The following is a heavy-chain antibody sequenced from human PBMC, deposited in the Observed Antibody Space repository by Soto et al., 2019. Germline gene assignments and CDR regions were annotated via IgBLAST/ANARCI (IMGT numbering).Heavy chain of an antibody. J-gene: IGHJ5*01. Sequence: PGESLKISCKGSGYDFSSSWIGWVRQMPGKGLEWMGIIYPGDSDTRYRPSFQGQVTISADKSLTTAYLQWGSLKASDTAMYFCARLHDPYGPIEFDSWGQGTLVTVSS. CDR3: ARLHDPYGPIEFDS. V-gene: IGHV5-51*01. CDR2: IYPGDSDT. D-gene: IGHD1-1*01. CDR1: GYDFSSSW.